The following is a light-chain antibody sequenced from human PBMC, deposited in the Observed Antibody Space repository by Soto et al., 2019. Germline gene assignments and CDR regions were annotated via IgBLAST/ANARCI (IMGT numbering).Light chain of an antibody. Sequence: QSALAQPPSVSGAPGQRVTISCTGSSSNIGAGFDVHWYQQLPGTAPKLLIYGNSNRRSGVPDRFSGSRSGTSASLAITGLQAEDEADYYCQSYDSSLTGSKVFGSGTKVTVL. CDR3: QSYDSSLTGSKV. V-gene: IGLV1-40*01. CDR2: GNS. J-gene: IGLJ1*01. CDR1: SSNIGAGFD.